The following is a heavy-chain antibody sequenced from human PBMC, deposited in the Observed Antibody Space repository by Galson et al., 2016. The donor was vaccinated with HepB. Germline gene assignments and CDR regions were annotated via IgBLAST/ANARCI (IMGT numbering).Heavy chain of an antibody. J-gene: IGHJ3*02. V-gene: IGHV3-30*18. CDR2: ISYDGSNK. Sequence: SLRLSCAASGFTFSSYGMHWVRQAPGKGLEWVAVISYDGSNKYYADSVKGRFTISRDNSKNTLYLQMNSLRAEDTAVYYCAKDGRDGFDIWGHGTMVAVSS. CDR1: GFTFSSYG. CDR3: AKDGRDGFDI.